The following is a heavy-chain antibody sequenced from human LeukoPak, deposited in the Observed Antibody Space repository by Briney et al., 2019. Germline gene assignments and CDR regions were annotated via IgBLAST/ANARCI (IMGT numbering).Heavy chain of an antibody. J-gene: IGHJ5*02. CDR2: IIPIFGTA. V-gene: IGHV1-69*05. D-gene: IGHD2-2*01. CDR1: GGTFSSYA. CDR3: ARGRGLWRYCSSTSCPPYNWFDP. Sequence: SVKVSCKASGGTFSSYAISWVRQAPGQGLEWMGGIIPIFGTANYAQKFQGRVTITTDESTSTAYMELSSLRSEDTAVYYCARGRGLWRYCSSTSCPPYNWFDPWGQGTLVTVSS.